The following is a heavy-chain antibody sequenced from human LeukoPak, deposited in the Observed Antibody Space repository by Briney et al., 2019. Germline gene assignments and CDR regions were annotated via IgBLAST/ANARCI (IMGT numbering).Heavy chain of an antibody. D-gene: IGHD6-25*01. Sequence: PSETLSLTCAVYGGSFSGFYWSWIRHVPGKGLEWIGEINYTGSTSYNPPLKSRVTISVDTSQNQFFLLLTSVTAADTAVYYCARVAGYLPTRWFDPWGQGTHVTVSS. J-gene: IGHJ5*02. CDR2: INYTGST. CDR3: ARVAGYLPTRWFDP. CDR1: GGSFSGFY. V-gene: IGHV4-34*01.